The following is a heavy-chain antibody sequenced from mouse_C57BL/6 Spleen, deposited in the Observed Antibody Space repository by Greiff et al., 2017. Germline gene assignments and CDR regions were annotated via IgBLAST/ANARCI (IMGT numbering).Heavy chain of an antibody. J-gene: IGHJ3*01. CDR2: IDPENGDT. Sequence: EVQLQQSGAELVRPGASVKLSCTASGFTINDDSMHWVKQTPEQGLEWIGWIDPENGDTEYASQFHGPATITADTSSNTAYLQLSSLASEDTAVYYCTSYYGFAYWGQGTLVTVSA. CDR1: GFTINDDS. D-gene: IGHD1-1*02. CDR3: TSYYGFAY. V-gene: IGHV14-4*01.